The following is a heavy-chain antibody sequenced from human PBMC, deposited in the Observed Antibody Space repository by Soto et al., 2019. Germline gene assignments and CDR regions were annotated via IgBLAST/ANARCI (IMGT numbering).Heavy chain of an antibody. J-gene: IGHJ6*02. D-gene: IGHD2-8*01. CDR2: LDGGGGST. Sequence: PGGSLRLSCLASGFTFSDYAMTWVRHAPGRGLEWVASLDGGGGSTYYADSVRGRFTISRDNSQNTLYLQMKRLTVDDTAIYYCAAPPDEYGTWVSWLTNCMDIWGQGTTVTVSS. CDR3: AAPPDEYGTWVSWLTNCMDI. CDR1: GFTFSDYA. V-gene: IGHV3-23*01.